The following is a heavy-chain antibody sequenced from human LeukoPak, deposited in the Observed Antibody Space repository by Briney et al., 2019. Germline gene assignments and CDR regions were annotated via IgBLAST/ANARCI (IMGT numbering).Heavy chain of an antibody. V-gene: IGHV4-59*08. CDR1: GGSISSYY. J-gene: IGHJ4*02. CDR3: TRHPGGNAAHRFDY. CDR2: IYSSGST. D-gene: IGHD4-23*01. Sequence: SETLSLTCTVSGGSISSYYWSWIRQPPGTGLEWIGYIYSSGSTHYNPSLQSRVTISVDTSKNQFSLNLNSVTAADTAVYYCTRHPGGNAAHRFDYWGQGFLVTVSS.